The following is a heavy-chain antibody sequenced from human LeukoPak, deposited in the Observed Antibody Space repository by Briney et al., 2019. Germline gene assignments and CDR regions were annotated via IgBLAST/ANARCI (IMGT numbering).Heavy chain of an antibody. CDR3: ARNPIVGATGSFDY. CDR1: GGSISSYY. D-gene: IGHD1-26*01. J-gene: IGHJ4*02. CDR2: IYTSGST. V-gene: IGHV4-4*07. Sequence: SETLSLTCTVSGGSISSYYWSWIRQPAGKGLEWIGRIYTSGSTNYNPSLKSRVTMSVDTSKNQFSLKLSSVTAADTAVYYCARNPIVGATGSFDYWGQGTLVTVSS.